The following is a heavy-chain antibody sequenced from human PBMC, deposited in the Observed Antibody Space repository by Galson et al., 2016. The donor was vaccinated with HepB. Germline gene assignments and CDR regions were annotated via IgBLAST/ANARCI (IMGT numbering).Heavy chain of an antibody. CDR1: GFSLSTLGG. Sequence: PALVKPTQTLTLTCTLSGFSLSTLGGVGWIRQPPGKALEWLALIYWNDGKRYSPSLKSRLTITKDTSKNLVVLTMTDMDPVDTATYYCAHFDFSSGSLDYWGQGTLVAVSS. CDR2: IYWNDGK. D-gene: IGHD3-10*01. V-gene: IGHV2-5*01. J-gene: IGHJ4*02. CDR3: AHFDFSSGSLDY.